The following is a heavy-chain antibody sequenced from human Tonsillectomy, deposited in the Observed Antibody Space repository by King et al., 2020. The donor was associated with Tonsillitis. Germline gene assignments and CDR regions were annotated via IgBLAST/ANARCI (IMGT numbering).Heavy chain of an antibody. Sequence: QLQESGPGLVKPSQTLSLTCTVSGGSISSGGYYWSWIRQHPGKGLEWIGYIYYSGSTYYNPSLKSRVTITVDTSENQFSLKMSSVTAADTAMYYCARDMVTTVTLYYYYGMDVWGQGTTVTVSS. CDR3: ARDMVTTVTLYYYYGMDV. D-gene: IGHD4-17*01. V-gene: IGHV4-31*03. CDR1: GGSISSGGYY. CDR2: IYYSGST. J-gene: IGHJ6*02.